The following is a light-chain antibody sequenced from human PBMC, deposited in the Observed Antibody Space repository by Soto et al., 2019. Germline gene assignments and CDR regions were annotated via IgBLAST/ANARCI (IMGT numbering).Light chain of an antibody. CDR3: QQRSNWLLT. CDR2: DAS. CDR1: QSVSKY. Sequence: EIVLTQSPATLSLSPGERATLSCRASQSVSKYLAWYQQKPGQAPRLLLYDASNRATGIPARFSGSGSGTDFTLSISSLEPEDFAVYYCQQRSNWLLTFGGGTKVEIK. V-gene: IGKV3-11*01. J-gene: IGKJ4*01.